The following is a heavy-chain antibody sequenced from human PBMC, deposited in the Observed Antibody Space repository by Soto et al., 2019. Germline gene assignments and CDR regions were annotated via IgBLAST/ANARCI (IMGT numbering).Heavy chain of an antibody. Sequence: PSATKSLTCTVYGGNFRDCWWNWLRQHTGKGLEWIGEIDHSGRTKYTPSLKSRVTMSADTSKKQFSLRLNSVTAADTAVYYCAGWNQELRALDIWGHGTRVTVLF. CDR1: GGNFRDCW. CDR2: IDHSGRT. J-gene: IGHJ3*02. V-gene: IGHV4-34*08. CDR3: AGWNQELRALDI. D-gene: IGHD1-26*01.